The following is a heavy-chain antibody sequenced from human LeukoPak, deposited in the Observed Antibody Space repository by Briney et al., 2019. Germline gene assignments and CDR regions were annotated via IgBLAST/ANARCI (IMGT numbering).Heavy chain of an antibody. CDR1: GFTFSSYG. V-gene: IGHV3-30*18. CDR3: AKDLPWSCSGSSCYPDYGMDV. CDR2: ISYDGSNK. J-gene: IGHJ6*02. Sequence: GGSLRLSCAASGFTFSSYGMHWVRQAPGKGLEWVAVISYDGSNKYYADSVKGRFTISRDNSKNTLYLRMNSLRAEDTAVYYCAKDLPWSCSGSSCYPDYGMDVWGQGTTVTVSS. D-gene: IGHD2-15*01.